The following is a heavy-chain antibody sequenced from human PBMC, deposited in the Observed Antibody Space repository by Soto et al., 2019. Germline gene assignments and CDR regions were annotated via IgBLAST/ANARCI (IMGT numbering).Heavy chain of an antibody. CDR1: GFTFSGSA. V-gene: IGHV3-73*01. CDR3: TRTMEVIVGVVAATPLAWFDP. Sequence: GGSLRLSCAASGFTFSGSAMHWVRQASGKGLEWVGRIRSKANSYATAYAASVKGRFTISRDDSKNTAYLQMNSLKTEDTAVYYCTRTMEVIVGVVAATPLAWFDPWGKGTLVTVSS. J-gene: IGHJ5*02. CDR2: IRSKANSYAT. D-gene: IGHD2-15*01.